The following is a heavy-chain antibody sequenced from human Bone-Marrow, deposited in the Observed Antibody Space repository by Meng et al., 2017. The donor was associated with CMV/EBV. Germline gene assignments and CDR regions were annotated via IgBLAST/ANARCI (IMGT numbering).Heavy chain of an antibody. D-gene: IGHD3-3*01. Sequence: ASVKVSCKASGYTFTSYGISWVRQAPGQGLEWMGWISAYNGNTNYAQKLQGRVTMTTDTSTSTAYMELRSLRSDDTAVYYCASPFWSGYYYGMDVWGEGATVTSSS. CDR1: GYTFTSYG. CDR3: ASPFWSGYYYGMDV. J-gene: IGHJ6*04. CDR2: ISAYNGNT. V-gene: IGHV1-18*01.